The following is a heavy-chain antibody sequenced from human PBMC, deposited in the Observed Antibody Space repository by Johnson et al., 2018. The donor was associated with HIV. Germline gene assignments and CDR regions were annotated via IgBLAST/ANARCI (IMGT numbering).Heavy chain of an antibody. CDR2: IGTAGDT. D-gene: IGHD3-22*01. V-gene: IGHV3-13*01. Sequence: EKLVESGGGLIQPGGSLRLSCAASGFTVSSNYMSWVRQAPGKGLEWVSAIGTAGDTYYPGSVKGRFTISRENAKNSLYLQMNSLRAGDTAVYYCARGARDDSSGSFAFDIWGQGTMVTVSS. CDR1: GFTVSSNY. J-gene: IGHJ3*02. CDR3: ARGARDDSSGSFAFDI.